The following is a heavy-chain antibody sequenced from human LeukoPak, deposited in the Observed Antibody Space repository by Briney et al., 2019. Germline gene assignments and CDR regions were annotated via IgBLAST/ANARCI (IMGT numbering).Heavy chain of an antibody. V-gene: IGHV3-23*01. J-gene: IGHJ4*02. D-gene: IGHD3-3*01. CDR1: GITFSTYA. CDR2: ISVSGGST. CDR3: ARARWSGYSSDY. Sequence: GGSLRLSCAASGITFSTYAMSWVRQAPGKGLEWVSAISVSGGSTYYADSVKGRFTISRDNSKNTLYLQINSLRAEDTAVYYCARARWSGYSSDYWGQGTLVTVSS.